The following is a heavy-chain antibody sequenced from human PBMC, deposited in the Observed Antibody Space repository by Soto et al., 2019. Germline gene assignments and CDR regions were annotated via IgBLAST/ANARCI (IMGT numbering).Heavy chain of an antibody. CDR3: ARAAWSYDSSGYYPGDLYWYFDL. J-gene: IGHJ2*01. CDR1: GFTFSSYW. D-gene: IGHD3-22*01. Sequence: EVQLVESGGGLVQPGGSLRLSCAASGFTFSSYWMHWVRQAPGKGLVWVSRINSDGSSTSYADSVKGRFTISRDNAKNTLYLQMNSLRAEDTTVYYCARAAWSYDSSGYYPGDLYWYFDLWGRGTLVTVSS. CDR2: INSDGSST. V-gene: IGHV3-74*01.